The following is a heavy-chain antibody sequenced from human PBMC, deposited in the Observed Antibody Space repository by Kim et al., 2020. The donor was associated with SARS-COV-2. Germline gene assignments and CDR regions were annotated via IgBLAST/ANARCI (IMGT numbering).Heavy chain of an antibody. CDR1: GGSISSGGHY. Sequence: SETLSLTCNVSGGSISSGGHYWSWIRQHPGKGLEWLGYIYHSGITHYNPSLESRLMISVDTSKNQFSLRLISVTAADTAVYYCVRASDYGANSDFDYWGQGTRGTVFS. D-gene: IGHD4-17*01. J-gene: IGHJ4*02. CDR2: IYHSGIT. CDR3: VRASDYGANSDFDY. V-gene: IGHV4-31*03.